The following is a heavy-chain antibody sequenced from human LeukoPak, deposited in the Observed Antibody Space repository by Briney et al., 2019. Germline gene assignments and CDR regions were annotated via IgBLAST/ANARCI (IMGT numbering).Heavy chain of an antibody. CDR3: ARERVDTDY. D-gene: IGHD5-18*01. V-gene: IGHV3-21*01. Sequence: GGSLRLSCAASGFTFSSYSMNWVRQAPGKGLEWVSSISSSGSYIYYADSVKGRFTISRDNAKNSLYLQMNSLRAEDTAVYYCARERVDTDYWGQGTLVTVSS. J-gene: IGHJ4*02. CDR2: ISSSGSYI. CDR1: GFTFSSYS.